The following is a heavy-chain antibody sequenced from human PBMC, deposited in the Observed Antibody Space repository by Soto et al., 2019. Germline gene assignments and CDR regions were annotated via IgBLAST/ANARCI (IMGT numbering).Heavy chain of an antibody. Sequence: GGSLRLSCAASGFTFSSYGMHWVRQAPGKGLEWVAVISYDGSNKYYADSVKGRFTISRDNSKNTLYLQMNSLRAEDTAVYYCAKDGWLRFLEKHYGMDVWGQGTTVTGSS. CDR2: ISYDGSNK. CDR3: AKDGWLRFLEKHYGMDV. V-gene: IGHV3-30*18. D-gene: IGHD5-12*01. CDR1: GFTFSSYG. J-gene: IGHJ6*02.